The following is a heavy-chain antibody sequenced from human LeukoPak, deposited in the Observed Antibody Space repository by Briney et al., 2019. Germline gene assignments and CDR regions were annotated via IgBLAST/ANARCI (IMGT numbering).Heavy chain of an antibody. J-gene: IGHJ4*02. CDR1: GGSISSNNHY. CDR2: IYYRGST. V-gene: IGHV4-39*07. CDR3: ARDTAGVDSSGWYGY. D-gene: IGHD6-19*01. Sequence: SETLSLTCTVSGGSISSNNHYWGWIRQPPGKGLEWIGSIYYRGSTYYNPSLKSRVTISVDKSKNQFSLKLSSVTAADTAVYYCARDTAGVDSSGWYGYWGQGTLVTVSS.